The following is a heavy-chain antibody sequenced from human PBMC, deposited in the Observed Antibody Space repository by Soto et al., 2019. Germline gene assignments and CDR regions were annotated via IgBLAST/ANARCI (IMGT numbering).Heavy chain of an antibody. J-gene: IGHJ6*02. V-gene: IGHV4-39*01. CDR2: IYYSGST. CDR1: GGSISSSSYY. Sequence: SETLSLTCPVSGGSISSSSYYWGWIRQPPGKGLEWIGSIYYSGSTYYNPSLKSRVTISVDTSKNQFSLKLSSVTAADTAVYYCARGNYYYYGMDVWGQGTTVTVSS. CDR3: ARGNYYYYGMDV.